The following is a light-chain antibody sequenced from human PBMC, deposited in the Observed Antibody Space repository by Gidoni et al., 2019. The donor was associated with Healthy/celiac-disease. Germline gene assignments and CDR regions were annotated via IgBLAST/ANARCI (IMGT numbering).Light chain of an antibody. CDR2: AAS. J-gene: IGKJ3*01. CDR3: QQLNSYPT. Sequence: DPVTITCRASQGISSYLAWYQQKPGKATKLLIYAASTWQSGVPSRFSGSGYGTEFTLTISSLQPEDFATYYCQQLNSYPTFGPGTKVDIK. CDR1: QGISSY. V-gene: IGKV1-9*01.